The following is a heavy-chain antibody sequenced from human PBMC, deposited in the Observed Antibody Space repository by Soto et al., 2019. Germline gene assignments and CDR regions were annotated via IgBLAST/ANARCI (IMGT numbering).Heavy chain of an antibody. Sequence: VQLVQSGAEVKEPGASVKVSCKTSGDTFNDYYIHWVRQAPGQGLEWMGWINPNGGFTNYAQKLQAWVTMTSDTSIRTVHMELSSLRSDDTAVYYCARESGGATATLDYYYFYMDVWGKGTTVTVSS. CDR3: ARESGGATATLDYYYFYMDV. D-gene: IGHD5-12*01. CDR2: INPNGGFT. V-gene: IGHV1-2*04. CDR1: GDTFNDYY. J-gene: IGHJ6*03.